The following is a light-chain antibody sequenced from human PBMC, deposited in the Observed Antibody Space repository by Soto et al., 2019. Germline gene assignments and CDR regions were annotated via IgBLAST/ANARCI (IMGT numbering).Light chain of an antibody. CDR1: QNVGNN. V-gene: IGKV3-15*01. CDR2: GAS. Sequence: EIVMTQSPATLSVSPGERATLSCRASQNVGNNLVWYQQKPGQAPRLLIYGASTRAAGIPARFSGSGSGTEFTLTITSLQSDDFAVYSCLQYNNWVPTFGLGTKVDIK. CDR3: LQYNNWVPT. J-gene: IGKJ1*01.